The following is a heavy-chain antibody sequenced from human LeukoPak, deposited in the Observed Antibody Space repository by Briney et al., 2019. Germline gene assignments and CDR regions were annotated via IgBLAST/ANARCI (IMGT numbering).Heavy chain of an antibody. CDR2: FYSGGSA. Sequence: SETLSLTCIVPGGSISSSNYYWAWIRQPPGKGLEWIGTFYSGGSAYYNPSLTSRVSISKDTSDNQFSLRLYSVTAADTAVHYCARKQGGTMYDVWGQGTQVTVSS. J-gene: IGHJ4*02. CDR3: ARKQGGTMYDV. CDR1: GGSISSSNYY. D-gene: IGHD1-7*01. V-gene: IGHV4-39*07.